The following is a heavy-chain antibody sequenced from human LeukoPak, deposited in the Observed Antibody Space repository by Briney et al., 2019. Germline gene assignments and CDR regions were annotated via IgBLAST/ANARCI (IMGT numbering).Heavy chain of an antibody. D-gene: IGHD3-22*01. CDR3: ARGRGDSKGTSFHY. V-gene: IGHV4-59*01. CDR2: IDYIGST. J-gene: IGHJ4*02. CDR1: GDSISNYY. Sequence: SETLSLTCTVSGDSISNYYWSWIRQPPGKGLEWIGYIDYIGSTTYNPSLKSRVTISIDTSKNQFSLRLSSVTAADTAVYYCARGRGDSKGTSFHYWGQGTLVTVSA.